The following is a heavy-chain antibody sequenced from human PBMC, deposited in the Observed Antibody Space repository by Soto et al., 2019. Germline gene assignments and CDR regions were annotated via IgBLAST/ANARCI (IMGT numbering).Heavy chain of an antibody. J-gene: IGHJ5*01. V-gene: IGHV4-30-4*01. Sequence: LSLTCSVSGDSVSTVDYFWAWVRQRPGQALEYIGYIYKSATTYYNPSFESRVAISLDTSKSQFSLNVTSLTAADTAVYFCARGRYCLTGRCFPNWFDSWGQGTLVTVSS. CDR1: GDSVSTVDYF. D-gene: IGHD2-15*01. CDR2: IYKSATT. CDR3: ARGRYCLTGRCFPNWFDS.